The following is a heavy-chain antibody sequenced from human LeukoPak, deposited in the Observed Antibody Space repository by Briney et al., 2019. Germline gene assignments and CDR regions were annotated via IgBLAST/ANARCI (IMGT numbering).Heavy chain of an antibody. CDR3: AKDGKSYGDYSIDY. V-gene: IGHV1-69*04. CDR2: IIPILDIA. Sequence: WASVKVSCKASGGTFSSYTISWVRQAPGQGLEWMGRIIPILDIANYAQKFQGRVTITADKSTSTAYMELSSLRSEDTAVYYCAKDGKSYGDYSIDYWGQGTLVTVSS. J-gene: IGHJ4*02. CDR1: GGTFSSYT. D-gene: IGHD4-17*01.